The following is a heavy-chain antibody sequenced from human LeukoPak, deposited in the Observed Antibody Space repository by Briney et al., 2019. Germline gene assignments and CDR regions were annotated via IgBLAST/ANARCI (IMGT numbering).Heavy chain of an antibody. CDR3: ARADSYSSGWYGGLDY. Sequence: PSETLSLTCTVSGGSISSSSYFWGWIREPPGKGLEWIGNIYFSGTTYYNPSLKSRVTIFVDTSKNQFSLKLSSVTAADTAVYYCARADSYSSGWYGGLDYWGQGTLVTVSS. CDR2: IYFSGTT. D-gene: IGHD6-19*01. J-gene: IGHJ4*02. CDR1: GGSISSSSYF. V-gene: IGHV4-39*01.